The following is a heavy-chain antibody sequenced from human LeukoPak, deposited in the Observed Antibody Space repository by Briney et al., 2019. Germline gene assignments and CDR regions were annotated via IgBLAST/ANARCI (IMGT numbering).Heavy chain of an antibody. D-gene: IGHD3-22*01. V-gene: IGHV3-43*01. Sequence: GGSLRLSCAASGFTFDDYTMHWVRQAPGKGLEWASLISWDGGSTYYADSVKGRFTISRDNSKNSLYLQMNSLRTEDTALYYCAKDRGYYDSSGYSEGYFDYWGQGTLVTVSS. CDR1: GFTFDDYT. CDR3: AKDRGYYDSSGYSEGYFDY. J-gene: IGHJ4*02. CDR2: ISWDGGST.